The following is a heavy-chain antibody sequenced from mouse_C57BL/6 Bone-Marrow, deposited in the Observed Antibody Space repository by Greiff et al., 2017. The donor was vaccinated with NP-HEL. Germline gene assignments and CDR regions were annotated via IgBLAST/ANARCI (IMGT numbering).Heavy chain of an antibody. V-gene: IGHV1-80*01. CDR2: IYPGDGDT. Sequence: QVHVKQSGAELVKPGASVKISCKASGYAFSSYWMNWVKQRPGKGLEWIGQIYPGDGDTNYNGKFKGKATLTADKSSSTAYMQLSSLTSEDSAVYFCARSYYGSSYGFAYWGQGTLVTVSA. CDR3: ARSYYGSSYGFAY. CDR1: GYAFSSYW. D-gene: IGHD1-1*01. J-gene: IGHJ3*01.